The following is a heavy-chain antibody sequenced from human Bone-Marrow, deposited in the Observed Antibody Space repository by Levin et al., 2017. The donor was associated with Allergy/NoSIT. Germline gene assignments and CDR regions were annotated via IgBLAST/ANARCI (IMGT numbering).Heavy chain of an antibody. V-gene: IGHV5-51*01. CDR1: GYSFTSYW. Sequence: GESLKISCKGSGYSFTSYWIGWVRQMPGKGLEWMGIIYPGDSDTRYSPSFQGQVTISADKSISTAYLQWSSLKASDTAMYYCARQPPTGRYSGYYYGMDVWGQGTTVTVSS. D-gene: IGHD1-26*01. J-gene: IGHJ6*02. CDR2: IYPGDSDT. CDR3: ARQPPTGRYSGYYYGMDV.